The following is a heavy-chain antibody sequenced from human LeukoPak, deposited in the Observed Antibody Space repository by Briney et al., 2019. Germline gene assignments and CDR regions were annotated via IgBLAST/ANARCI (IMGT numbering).Heavy chain of an antibody. V-gene: IGHV3-30-3*01. J-gene: IGHJ2*01. CDR1: GFTFSSYA. D-gene: IGHD6-19*01. CDR3: ARDSISSGWDMYFDL. CDR2: ISYDGSNK. Sequence: PGRSLRLSCAASGFTFSSYAMHWVRQAPGKGLEWVAVISYDGSNKYYADSVKGRFTISRDNSKNTLYLQMNSLRAEDTAVYYCARDSISSGWDMYFDLWGRGTLVTVSS.